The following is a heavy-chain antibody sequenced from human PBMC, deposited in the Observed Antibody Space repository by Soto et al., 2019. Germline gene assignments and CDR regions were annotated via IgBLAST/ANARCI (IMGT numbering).Heavy chain of an antibody. V-gene: IGHV1-2*04. J-gene: IGHJ6*02. CDR2: INPNSGGT. CDR1: GYTFTGYY. CDR3: ATSGSHPYYYAMDV. Sequence: ASVKVSCKASGYTFTGYYMHWVRQAPGQGLEWMGWINPNSGGTNYAQKFQGWVTMTRDTSISTAYMELSRLKSDDTAVYYCATSGSHPYYYAMDVWGQGTTVTVSS. D-gene: IGHD1-26*01.